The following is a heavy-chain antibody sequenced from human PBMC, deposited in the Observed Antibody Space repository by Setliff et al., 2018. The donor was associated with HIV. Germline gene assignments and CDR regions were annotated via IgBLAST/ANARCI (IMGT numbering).Heavy chain of an antibody. V-gene: IGHV3-23*01. CDR1: GFTFRSYW. Sequence: PGGSLRLSCAASGFTFRSYWVSWVRQAPGKGLEWVSAISGSGGSTYYADSVKGRFTISRDNARNSLYLQMNSLRVEDTAVYYCVRDFHDSSGYSDFWGQGTLGTVSS. CDR3: VRDFHDSSGYSDF. J-gene: IGHJ4*02. CDR2: ISGSGGST. D-gene: IGHD3-22*01.